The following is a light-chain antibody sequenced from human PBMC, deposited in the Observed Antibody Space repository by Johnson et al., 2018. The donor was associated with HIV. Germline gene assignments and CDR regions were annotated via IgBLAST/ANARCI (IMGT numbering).Light chain of an antibody. CDR1: SSNIGNNY. J-gene: IGLJ1*01. CDR3: GTWDSILSAYV. V-gene: IGLV1-51*01. CDR2: DNN. Sequence: QSVLTQPPSVSAAPGQKVTISCSGSSSNIGNNYVSWYQQLPGTAPKLLIYDNNKRPSGIPDRLSGSKSGTSATLGITGLQTGDEADYYFGTWDSILSAYVVGTGTKVTVL.